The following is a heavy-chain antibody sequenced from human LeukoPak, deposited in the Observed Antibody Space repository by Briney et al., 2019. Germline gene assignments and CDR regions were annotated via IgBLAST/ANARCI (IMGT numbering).Heavy chain of an antibody. CDR2: IYTSGST. Sequence: SETLSLTCTVSGGSISSSSYYWGWIRQPPGKGLEWIGRIYTSGSTNYNPSLNSRVTISVDTSKNQFSLKLSSVTAADTAVYYCARAVYCSSTSCYDGAWFDPWGQGTLVTVSS. CDR1: GGSISSSSYY. V-gene: IGHV4-39*07. J-gene: IGHJ5*02. CDR3: ARAVYCSSTSCYDGAWFDP. D-gene: IGHD2-2*01.